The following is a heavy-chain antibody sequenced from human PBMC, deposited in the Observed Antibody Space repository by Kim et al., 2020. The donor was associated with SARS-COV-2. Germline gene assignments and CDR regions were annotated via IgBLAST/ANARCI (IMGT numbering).Heavy chain of an antibody. Sequence: GGSLRLSCAASGFTFSSYNMKWVRQAPGKGLEWVSSISSSSSYIYYADSVKGRFTISRDNAKNSLFLQMNSLRAEDTAVYYCARVGAVTGTWYFDLWGRGTLVTVSS. CDR2: ISSSSSYI. CDR1: GFTFSSYN. V-gene: IGHV3-21*01. D-gene: IGHD6-19*01. CDR3: ARVGAVTGTWYFDL. J-gene: IGHJ2*01.